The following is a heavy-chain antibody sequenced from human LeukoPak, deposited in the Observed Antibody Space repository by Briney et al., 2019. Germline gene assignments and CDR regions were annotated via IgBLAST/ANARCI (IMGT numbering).Heavy chain of an antibody. J-gene: IGHJ4*02. CDR1: GFTFSSYW. V-gene: IGHV3-7*01. CDR2: IKQDGSEK. CDR3: ARPRIAVAGRGYYFDY. D-gene: IGHD6-19*01. Sequence: GSLRLSCAASGFTFSSYWMSWVRQAPGKGLEWVANIKQDGSEKYYVDSVKGRFTISRDNAKNSLYLQMNSLRAEDTAVYYCARPRIAVAGRGYYFDYWGQGTLVTVSS.